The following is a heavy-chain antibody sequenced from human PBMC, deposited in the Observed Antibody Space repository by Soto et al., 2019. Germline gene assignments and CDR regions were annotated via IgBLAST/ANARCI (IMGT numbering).Heavy chain of an antibody. Sequence: ASVKVSCKASGYTFTGYYMHWVRQAPGQGLEWMGWINPNSGGTNYAQKFQGWVTMTRDTSISTAYMELSRLRSDDTAVYYCVNALDRTLPFYFYGMDVWGQGTTVTVSS. CDR3: VNALDRTLPFYFYGMDV. CDR1: GYTFTGYY. J-gene: IGHJ6*02. V-gene: IGHV1-2*04. D-gene: IGHD3-3*02. CDR2: INPNSGGT.